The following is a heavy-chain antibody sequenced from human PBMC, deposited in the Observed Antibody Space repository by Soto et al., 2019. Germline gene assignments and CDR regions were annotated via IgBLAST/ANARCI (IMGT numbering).Heavy chain of an antibody. J-gene: IGHJ6*02. V-gene: IGHV1-69*13. CDR1: GGTFSSYA. Sequence: SGKVSCKASGGTFSSYAISWVRQAPGQGLEWVGGIIPIFGTANYAQKFQGRVTITADESTSTAYMELSSLRSEDTAVYYCASRDYDFWSGSHVYYYYYGMDVWGQGTTVTVSS. CDR2: IIPIFGTA. CDR3: ASRDYDFWSGSHVYYYYYGMDV. D-gene: IGHD3-3*01.